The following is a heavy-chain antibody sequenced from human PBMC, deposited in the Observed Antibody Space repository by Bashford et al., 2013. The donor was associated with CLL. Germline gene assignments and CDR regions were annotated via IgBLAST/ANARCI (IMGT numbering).Heavy chain of an antibody. CDR2: INTYKGDT. V-gene: IGHV1-18*01. D-gene: IGHD2-2*01. CDR3: AREGLERYCSRTTCPTHMDV. J-gene: IGHJ6*03. Sequence: ASVKVSCKTSGYTFTNLDISWVRQAPGRGLEWIGGINTYKGDTKFSQKFQDRVTMTTDTSTTTAYLELRNLRPDDTAIYYCAREGLERYCSRTTCPTHMDVWGKGTTVTVSS. CDR1: GYTFTNLD.